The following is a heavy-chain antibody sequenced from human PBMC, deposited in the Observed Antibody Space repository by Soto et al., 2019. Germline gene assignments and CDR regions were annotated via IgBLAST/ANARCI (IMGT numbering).Heavy chain of an antibody. V-gene: IGHV4-61*01. CDR1: GGSVSSGSYY. CDR2: IYYSGST. J-gene: IGHJ3*02. Sequence: SETLSLTCTVSGGSVSSGSYYWSWIRQPPGKGLEWIGYIYYSGSTNYNPSLKSRVTISVDTSKNQFSLKLSSVTAADTAVYYCARDSGSYGWADAFDIWGQGTMVTVSS. D-gene: IGHD1-26*01. CDR3: ARDSGSYGWADAFDI.